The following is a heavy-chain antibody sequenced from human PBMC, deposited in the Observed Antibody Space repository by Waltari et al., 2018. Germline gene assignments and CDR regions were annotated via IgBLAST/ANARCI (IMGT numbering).Heavy chain of an antibody. CDR3: ARGGGGDWEWFDP. J-gene: IGHJ5*02. CDR1: GGSISGFY. CDR2: IYYTGST. Sequence: QVQLQESGPSLLKTSETLSLICTVSGGSISGFYWSSVRQPPGKGLDWIGYIYYTGSTNFNPSLKSRVTMSVDTSKNQFSLKLSSVTAADTAFYYCARGGGGDWEWFDPWGQGTLVTVSS. D-gene: IGHD2-21*02. V-gene: IGHV4-59*01.